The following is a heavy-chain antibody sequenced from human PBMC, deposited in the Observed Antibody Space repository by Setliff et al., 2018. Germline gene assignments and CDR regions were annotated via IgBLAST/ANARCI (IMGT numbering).Heavy chain of an antibody. CDR3: ARESRSRFGDVLDILAS. J-gene: IGHJ4*02. Sequence: PSETLSLTCTVSGGSISSYYWTWIRQPPGKGLEWIGHVYYNGATHYSPSFTSRINISVDLSRNHFSLRLSSVTAADTAVYYCARESRSRFGDVLDILASWGQGTRVTVSS. V-gene: IGHV4-59*06. CDR1: GGSISSYY. D-gene: IGHD3-10*01. CDR2: VYYNGAT.